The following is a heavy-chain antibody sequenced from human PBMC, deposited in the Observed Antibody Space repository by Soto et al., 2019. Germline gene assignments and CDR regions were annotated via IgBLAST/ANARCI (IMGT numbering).Heavy chain of an antibody. D-gene: IGHD6-6*01. CDR2: IYYSGST. CDR3: ARVYSSSPGWFDP. CDR1: GGSVSSGSYY. Sequence: PSETLSLTCTVSGGSVSSGSYYWSWIRQPPGKGLEWIGYIYYSGSTNYNPSLKSRVTISVDTSKNQFSLKLSSVTAADTAVYYCARVYSSSPGWFDPWGQGTLVTVSS. V-gene: IGHV4-61*01. J-gene: IGHJ5*02.